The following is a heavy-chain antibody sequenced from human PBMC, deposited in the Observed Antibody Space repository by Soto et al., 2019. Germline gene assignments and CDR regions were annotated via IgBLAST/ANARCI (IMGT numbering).Heavy chain of an antibody. Sequence: GGSLRLSCTASGFTFGDYAMSWFRQAPGKGLEWVGFIRSKAYGGTTEYAASVKGRFTISRDDSKSIAYLQMNSLKTEDTAVYYCTRDLYSSGWPRRVRLAEYFQHWGQGTLVTVSS. CDR2: IRSKAYGGTT. J-gene: IGHJ1*01. CDR1: GFTFGDYA. CDR3: TRDLYSSGWPRRVRLAEYFQH. D-gene: IGHD6-19*01. V-gene: IGHV3-49*03.